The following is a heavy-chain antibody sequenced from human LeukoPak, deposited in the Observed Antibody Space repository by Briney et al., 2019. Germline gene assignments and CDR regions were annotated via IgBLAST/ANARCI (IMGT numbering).Heavy chain of an antibody. D-gene: IGHD2-21*01. CDR3: ASQFWWAAVVGPALDC. CDR1: GFTFSDYW. CDR2: IKEDGSEI. Sequence: GESLKISCAASGFTFSDYWMSWVRQAPGKGLEWVANIKEDGSEIYYVDSVKGRFTISRDNAKNSLYLQTSSLRAEDTAVYYCASQFWWAAVVGPALDCWGQGSLVTVSS. V-gene: IGHV3-7*05. J-gene: IGHJ4*02.